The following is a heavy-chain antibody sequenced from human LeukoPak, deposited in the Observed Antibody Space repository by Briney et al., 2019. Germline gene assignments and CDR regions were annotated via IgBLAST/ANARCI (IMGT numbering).Heavy chain of an antibody. D-gene: IGHD3-16*01. CDR2: IFYSGST. CDR1: GGSISTSNYY. CDR3: AAMRGMKVMT. J-gene: IGHJ1*01. Sequence: SETLSLTCTVSGGSISTSNYYWGWIRQPPGKGLEWIGNIFYSGSTYYSPSLRSRVTISLDTSRNQFSLKLNSVTAADTALYYCAAMRGMKVMTWGQGTLVTVSS. V-gene: IGHV4-39*07.